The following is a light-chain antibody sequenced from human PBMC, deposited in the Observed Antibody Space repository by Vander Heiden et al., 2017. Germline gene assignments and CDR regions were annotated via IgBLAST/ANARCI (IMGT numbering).Light chain of an antibody. CDR3: RQYLQTPWT. CDR2: LGS. J-gene: IGKJ1*01. Sequence: DLVMTTFPLALPVTAAHPASISCSSTQSLLHSSGYNYLAWHLQKPVKSPQLLIYLGSSPASGVPDRFSGSGSGTDFTLKISRVEADDVGVYYCRQYLQTPWTFGQGTKVEIK. V-gene: IGKV2-28*01. CDR1: QSLLHSSGYNY.